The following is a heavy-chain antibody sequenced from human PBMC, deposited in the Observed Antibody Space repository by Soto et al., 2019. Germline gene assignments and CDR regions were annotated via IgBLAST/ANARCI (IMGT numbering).Heavy chain of an antibody. CDR2: IKSKTDGGTT. CDR1: GFTFSNAW. CDR3: TTTSKRRPGPPNWYFDL. D-gene: IGHD6-25*01. J-gene: IGHJ2*01. Sequence: PGGSLRLSCAASGFTFSNAWMSWVRQAPGKGLEWVGRIKSKTDGGTTDYAAPVKGRFTISRDDSKNTLYLQMNSLKTEDTAVYYCTTTSKRRPGPPNWYFDLWGRGTLVTVSS. V-gene: IGHV3-15*01.